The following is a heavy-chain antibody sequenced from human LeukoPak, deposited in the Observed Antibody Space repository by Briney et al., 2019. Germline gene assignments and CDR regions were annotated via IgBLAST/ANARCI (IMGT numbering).Heavy chain of an antibody. D-gene: IGHD3-16*02. Sequence: GGTLRLSCAASGFIFNIHGMNWVRQAPGKGLEWVSGITGDAGRTYHADSVKGRFTISRDNAKKSLYLQMNSLRADDTAVYYCARDHLRRSGELSLSDYWGQGTLVTVSS. V-gene: IGHV3-23*01. CDR1: GFIFNIHG. J-gene: IGHJ4*02. CDR3: ARDHLRRSGELSLSDY. CDR2: ITGDAGRT.